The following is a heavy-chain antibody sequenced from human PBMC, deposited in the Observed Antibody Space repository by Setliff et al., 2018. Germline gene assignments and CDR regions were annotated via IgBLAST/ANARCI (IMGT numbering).Heavy chain of an antibody. Sequence: SETLSLTCTVSGDSISSRRSYWGWFRQPAGKGLEWIGQIYTSWSTNYNPSLKSRVTIPLDTSKNQFSLSLSSVTAADTAVYYCARRGGFQYMDVWGKGATVAVSS. V-gene: IGHV4-61*09. CDR3: ARRGGFQYMDV. CDR1: GDSISSRRSY. J-gene: IGHJ6*03. CDR2: IYTSWST. D-gene: IGHD3-3*01.